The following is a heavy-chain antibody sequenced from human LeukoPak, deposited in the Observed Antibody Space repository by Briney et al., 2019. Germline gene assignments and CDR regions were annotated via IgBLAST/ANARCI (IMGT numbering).Heavy chain of an antibody. CDR2: IYPRDSNT. Sequence: GESLKISCKGSGSSFSTYWIGWVRQMPGKGLEWMGIIYPRDSNTTYSPSFQGQVTISADKSISTAYLQWSSLKASDTAMYYCARIGVAVSGRLDYWGQGTLVTVSS. D-gene: IGHD6-19*01. J-gene: IGHJ4*02. CDR1: GSSFSTYW. CDR3: ARIGVAVSGRLDY. V-gene: IGHV5-51*01.